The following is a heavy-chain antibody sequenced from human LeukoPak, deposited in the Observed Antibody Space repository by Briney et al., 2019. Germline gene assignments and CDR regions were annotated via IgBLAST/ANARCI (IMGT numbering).Heavy chain of an antibody. D-gene: IGHD5-24*01. V-gene: IGHV3-30*02. CDR1: GFTFSIYG. Sequence: GGSLRLSCAASGFTFSIYGTHWVRQAPGKGLEWVAFIRSDESNKYYADSVKGRFTISRDNSKNTLYLQMNSLRAEDTAVYYCAKDIRRDGYNSNPDYWGQGTLVTVSS. CDR2: IRSDESNK. CDR3: AKDIRRDGYNSNPDY. J-gene: IGHJ4*02.